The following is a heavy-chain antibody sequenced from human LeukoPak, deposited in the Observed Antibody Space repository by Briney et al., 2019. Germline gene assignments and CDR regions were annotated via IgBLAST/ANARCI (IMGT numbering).Heavy chain of an antibody. V-gene: IGHV3-21*01. CDR3: ARSSPHCSSTSCYNDAFDI. D-gene: IGHD2-2*02. Sequence: PGGSLTLSCAASGFTFSSYSMNWVRQAPGKGLEWVSSISSSSSYIYYADSVKGRFTISRDNAKNSLYLQMNSLRAEDTAVYYCARSSPHCSSTSCYNDAFDIWGQGRMVTVSS. CDR2: ISSSSSYI. CDR1: GFTFSSYS. J-gene: IGHJ3*02.